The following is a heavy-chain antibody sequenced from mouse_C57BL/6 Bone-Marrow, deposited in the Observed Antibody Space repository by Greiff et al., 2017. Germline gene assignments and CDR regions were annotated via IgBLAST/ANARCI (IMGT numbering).Heavy chain of an antibody. V-gene: IGHV5-15*01. CDR3: ARHSYDYGSRGYAMDY. CDR1: GFTFSDYG. CDR2: ISNLAYSI. Sequence: EVQGVESGGGLVQPGGSLKLSCAASGFTFSDYGMAWVRQAPRKGPEWVAFISNLAYSIYYADTVTGRFTISRENAKNTLYLEMSSLRSEDTAMYYCARHSYDYGSRGYAMDYWGQGTSVTVSS. J-gene: IGHJ4*01. D-gene: IGHD1-1*01.